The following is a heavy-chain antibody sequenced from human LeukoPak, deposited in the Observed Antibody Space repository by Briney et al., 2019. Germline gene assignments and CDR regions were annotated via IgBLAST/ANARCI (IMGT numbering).Heavy chain of an antibody. CDR3: ALIVATMGNFDY. Sequence: PGGSLRLSCAASGFTFSSYSMNWVRQAPGKGLEWVSAISGSGGSTYYADSVKGRFTISRDNSKNTLYLQMNSLRAEDTAVYYCALIVATMGNFDYWGQGTLVTVSS. J-gene: IGHJ4*02. D-gene: IGHD5-12*01. V-gene: IGHV3-23*01. CDR2: ISGSGGST. CDR1: GFTFSSYS.